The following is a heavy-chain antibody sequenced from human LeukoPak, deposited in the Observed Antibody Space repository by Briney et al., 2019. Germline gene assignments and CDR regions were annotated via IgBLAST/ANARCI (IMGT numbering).Heavy chain of an antibody. CDR3: ARDESTPNYIDV. CDR1: GFTFSSYG. CDR2: IWYDGSNK. J-gene: IGHJ6*03. Sequence: PGGSLRLSCAASGFTFSSYGMHWVRQAPGKGLEWVAVIWYDGSNKYYADSVKGRFTISRDNSKNTLYLQMNSLRAEDTAVYYCARDESTPNYIDVWGKGTTVTVSS. V-gene: IGHV3-33*01.